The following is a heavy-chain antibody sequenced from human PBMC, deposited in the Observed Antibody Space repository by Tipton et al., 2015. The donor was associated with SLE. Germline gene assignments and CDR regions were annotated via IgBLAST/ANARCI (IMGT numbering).Heavy chain of an antibody. V-gene: IGHV4-38-2*01. CDR2: IYHSGST. Sequence: LRLSCAASGFTFSSYAMSWVRQASGKGLEWIGSIYHSGSTYSNPSLKSRVTISVDTSKNQFSLRLSSVTAADTAVYYCARGSFMDVWGKGTTVTVSS. CDR1: GFTFSSYA. J-gene: IGHJ6*03. D-gene: IGHD3-10*01. CDR3: ARGSFMDV.